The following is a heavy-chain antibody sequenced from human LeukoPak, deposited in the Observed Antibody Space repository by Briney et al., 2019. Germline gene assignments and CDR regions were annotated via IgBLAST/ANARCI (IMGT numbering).Heavy chain of an antibody. V-gene: IGHV1-46*01. CDR2: INPSGGST. J-gene: IGHJ4*02. Sequence: ASVKVSCKASGYTFTSYYMHWVRQAPGQGLEWMGIINPSGGSTSCAQKFQGRVTMTRDMSTSTVYMELSSLRSEDTAVYYCAREGGGATAFDYWGQGTLVTVSS. D-gene: IGHD1-26*01. CDR3: AREGGGATAFDY. CDR1: GYTFTSYY.